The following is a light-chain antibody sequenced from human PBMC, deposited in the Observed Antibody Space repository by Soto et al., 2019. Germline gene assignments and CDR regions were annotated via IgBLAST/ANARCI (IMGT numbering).Light chain of an antibody. J-gene: IGKJ4*01. CDR3: QMCDSAHALT. CDR2: AAS. CDR1: QDIAKF. Sequence: DIQMTQSPSSLSASVGDRVTITCRASQDIAKFLAWYQQKPGKVPKLLIYAASTLQSGVPSRFSGSGSGTEFSLTITGLKPEDVATYYCQMCDSAHALTFGGGTKIEIK. V-gene: IGKV1-27*01.